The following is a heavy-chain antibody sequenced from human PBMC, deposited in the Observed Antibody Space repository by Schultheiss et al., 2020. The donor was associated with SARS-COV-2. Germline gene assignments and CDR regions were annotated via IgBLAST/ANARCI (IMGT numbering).Heavy chain of an antibody. CDR1: GGSISSYY. D-gene: IGHD6-19*01. V-gene: IGHV4-59*08. J-gene: IGHJ5*02. CDR3: ARPKGGGTVAASYLGWFDP. CDR2: IYYSGST. Sequence: SETLSLTCTVSGGSISSYYWSWIRQPPGKGLEWIGYIYYSGSTNYNPSLKSRVTISVDTSKKQFSLKVSSVTAADTAVYYCARPKGGGTVAASYLGWFDPWGQGTLVTVSS.